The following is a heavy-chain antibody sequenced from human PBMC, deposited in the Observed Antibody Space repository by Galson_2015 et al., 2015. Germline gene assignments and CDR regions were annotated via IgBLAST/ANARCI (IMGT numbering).Heavy chain of an antibody. CDR2: SSAGGGDT. V-gene: IGHV3-23*01. J-gene: IGHJ4*02. Sequence: SLRLSCAASGFTFSSYAMSWVRQAPGKGLKWVSISSAGGGDTNYADSVKGRFTVSRDNSKNTLYLQMNSLRAEDTAVYYCAKGFGRIAVAGSRYLDYWGQGTLVTVSP. D-gene: IGHD6-19*01. CDR3: AKGFGRIAVAGSRYLDY. CDR1: GFTFSSYA.